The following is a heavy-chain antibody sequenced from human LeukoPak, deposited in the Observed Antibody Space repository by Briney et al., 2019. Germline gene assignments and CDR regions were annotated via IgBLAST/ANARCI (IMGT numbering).Heavy chain of an antibody. D-gene: IGHD1-26*01. CDR1: GFTFSSYA. Sequence: GRSLRLSCAASGFTFSSYAMHWVRQAPGKGLEWVAVISYDGSNKYYADSVKGRFTISGDKSKDTLHLQMNSLRPEDTAVYYCARGPGPIAGAKNPFDIWGYGTMVTVSS. CDR2: ISYDGSNK. V-gene: IGHV3-30*01. CDR3: ARGPGPIAGAKNPFDI. J-gene: IGHJ3*02.